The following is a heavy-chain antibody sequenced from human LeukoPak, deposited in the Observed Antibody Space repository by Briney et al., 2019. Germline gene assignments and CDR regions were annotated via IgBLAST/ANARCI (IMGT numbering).Heavy chain of an antibody. D-gene: IGHD6-19*01. V-gene: IGHV3-7*01. CDR1: GFTFSSYW. Sequence: PGGSLRLSCAASGFTFSSYWMSWVRQAPGKGLEWVANIKQDGSEKYYVDSVKGRFTISRDNAKNSLYLQMFSLRVDDSAVYYCARVGKNGWDFDHWGQGTLVTVSS. CDR2: IKQDGSEK. CDR3: ARVGKNGWDFDH. J-gene: IGHJ4*02.